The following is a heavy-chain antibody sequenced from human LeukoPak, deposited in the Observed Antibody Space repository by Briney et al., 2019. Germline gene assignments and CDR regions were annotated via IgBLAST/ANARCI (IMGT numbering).Heavy chain of an antibody. Sequence: ASVKVSCKASGHSFTDKYMHWVRQAPGQGLEWMGWINPNSGGTNYAQKFQGRVTMTRDTSISTAYMELSRLRSDDTAVYYCARYYIEGRCFDYWGQGTLVTVSS. CDR3: ARYYIEGRCFDY. CDR2: INPNSGGT. V-gene: IGHV1-2*02. CDR1: GHSFTDKY. D-gene: IGHD3-10*01. J-gene: IGHJ4*02.